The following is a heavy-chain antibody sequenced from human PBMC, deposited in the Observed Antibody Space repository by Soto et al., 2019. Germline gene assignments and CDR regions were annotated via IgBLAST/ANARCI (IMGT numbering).Heavy chain of an antibody. D-gene: IGHD5-12*01. V-gene: IGHV3-30-3*01. J-gene: IGHJ4*02. Sequence: QVQLVESGGGVVQPGRSLRLSCAASGFTFSSYAMHWVRQAPGKGLEWVAVISYDGSNKYYADSVKGRFTISRDNSKNTLYLQMNGLRAEDTAVYYCARAKGWLQAPFDYWGQGTLVTVSS. CDR1: GFTFSSYA. CDR3: ARAKGWLQAPFDY. CDR2: ISYDGSNK.